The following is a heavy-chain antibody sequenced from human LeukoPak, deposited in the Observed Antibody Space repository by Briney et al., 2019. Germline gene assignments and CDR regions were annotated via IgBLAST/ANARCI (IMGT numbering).Heavy chain of an antibody. CDR3: ARTQGLYGAADY. D-gene: IGHD2-2*02. Sequence: GGSLEISCQASGYTFSDLWLGWVRRLPGQGLEWMRSVYPADSDTRYSPSFEGHVTISADKSTNTAFLQWNSLQSSDSGIYFCARTQGLYGAADYWGQGTLVISSS. CDR2: VYPADSDT. CDR1: GYTFSDLW. V-gene: IGHV5-51*01. J-gene: IGHJ4*02.